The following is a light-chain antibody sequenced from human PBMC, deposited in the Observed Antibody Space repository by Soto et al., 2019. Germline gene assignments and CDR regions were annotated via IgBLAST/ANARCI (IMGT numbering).Light chain of an antibody. V-gene: IGLV2-23*02. CDR2: EVT. J-gene: IGLJ3*02. CDR3: CSYAGSSALWV. Sequence: QSALTQPASVSGSPGQSITISCTGTRSDVGTYDLVSWYQQHPGKAPKLLIYEVTKRPSGVSNRFSGSKSGNTASLTISGLQAEDEADYYCCSYAGSSALWVFGGGTKVTVL. CDR1: RSDVGTYDL.